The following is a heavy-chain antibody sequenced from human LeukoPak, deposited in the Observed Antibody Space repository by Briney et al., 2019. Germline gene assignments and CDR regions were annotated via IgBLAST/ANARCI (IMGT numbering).Heavy chain of an antibody. J-gene: IGHJ4*02. Sequence: GGSLRLSCAASGFTFSSYGMHWVRQAPGKGLEWVAVISYDGSNKYYADSVKGRFTISRDNSKNTLYLQMNSLRAEDTAVYYCAKAARGPGDSFDYWGQGTLVTVSS. CDR2: ISYDGSNK. D-gene: IGHD2-21*01. CDR3: AKAARGPGDSFDY. CDR1: GFTFSSYG. V-gene: IGHV3-30*18.